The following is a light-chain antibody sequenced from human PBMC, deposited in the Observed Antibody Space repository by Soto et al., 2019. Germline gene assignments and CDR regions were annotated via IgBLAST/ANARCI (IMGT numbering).Light chain of an antibody. CDR2: TAS. J-gene: IGKJ2*01. CDR3: QQYKHYST. V-gene: IGKV1-5*03. Sequence: DIQMTQSPSTLSASVGDRVTMTCRASQSIDSFLAWYQQKPGRAPKLLIYTASTLESGVPSRFSGSGSETEFTLTITSLQPDDFATYYCQQYKHYSTFGQGTNLEIK. CDR1: QSIDSF.